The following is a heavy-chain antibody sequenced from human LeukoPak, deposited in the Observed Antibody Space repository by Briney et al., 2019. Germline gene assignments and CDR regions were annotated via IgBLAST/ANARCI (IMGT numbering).Heavy chain of an antibody. J-gene: IGHJ3*02. V-gene: IGHV4-59*01. Sequence: SETLSLTCTVSGGSISSYYWSWIRQPPGKGLEWIGYIYYSGSTNYNPSLKSRVTISVDTSKNQFSLKLSSVTAADTAVYYCARGGKTSVAFDIWGQGTMVTASS. CDR2: IYYSGST. CDR1: GGSISSYY. CDR3: ARGGKTSVAFDI.